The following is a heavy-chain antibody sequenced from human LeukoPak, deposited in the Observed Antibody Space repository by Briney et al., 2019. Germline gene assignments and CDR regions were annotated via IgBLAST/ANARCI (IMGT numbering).Heavy chain of an antibody. CDR2: ISSSSSYI. CDR3: ARVGKEWFGELSNYYYYGMDV. V-gene: IGHV3-21*01. Sequence: GGSLRLSCAASGFTFSSYAMSWVRQAPGKGLEWVSSISSSSSYIYYADSVKGRFTISRDNAKNSLYLQMNSLRAEDTAVYYCARVGKEWFGELSNYYYYGMDVWGQGTTVAVSS. D-gene: IGHD3-10*01. J-gene: IGHJ6*02. CDR1: GFTFSSYA.